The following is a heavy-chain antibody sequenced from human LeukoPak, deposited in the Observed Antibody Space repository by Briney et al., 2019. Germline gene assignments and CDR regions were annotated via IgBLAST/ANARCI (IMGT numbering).Heavy chain of an antibody. J-gene: IGHJ4*02. CDR1: GFTFNTYA. V-gene: IGHV3-23*01. Sequence: GGSLRLSCAASGFTFNTYAMSWVRQAPGKGLEWVSAISGSGGSTYYADSVKGHFTISRDNSKNTLYLQMNSLRVEDTAVYYCAKDVDFVVVAATLDYWGQGTLVTVSS. CDR2: ISGSGGST. D-gene: IGHD2-15*01. CDR3: AKDVDFVVVAATLDY.